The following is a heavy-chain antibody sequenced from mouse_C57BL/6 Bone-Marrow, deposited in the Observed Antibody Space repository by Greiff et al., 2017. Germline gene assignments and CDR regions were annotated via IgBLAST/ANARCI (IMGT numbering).Heavy chain of an antibody. CDR2: IYPGDGDP. Sequence: QVQLQQSGAELVKPGASVKISCKASGYAFSSYWMNWVKQRPGKGLEWIGQIYPGDGDPNSNGKFKGKATLTADKSSSTAYMQLSSLTSEDSAVYFCARDRYSNYRLPAMDDWGQGTSVTVSS. D-gene: IGHD2-5*01. CDR3: ARDRYSNYRLPAMDD. V-gene: IGHV1-80*01. CDR1: GYAFSSYW. J-gene: IGHJ4*01.